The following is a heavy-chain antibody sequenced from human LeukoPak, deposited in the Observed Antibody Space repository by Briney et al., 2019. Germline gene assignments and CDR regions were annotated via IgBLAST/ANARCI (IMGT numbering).Heavy chain of an antibody. J-gene: IGHJ4*02. D-gene: IGHD1-26*01. CDR2: ISYDGSKT. Sequence: PGGSLRLSCAASGFTFNIYAMHWVRQAPGKGLEWVAVISYDGSKTYYADSVKGRFTISRDNSKNTLYLQMNSLRAEDTALYYCARTMYITGSSDFDYWDQGTLVTVSS. CDR3: ARTMYITGSSDFDY. V-gene: IGHV3-30-3*01. CDR1: GFTFNIYA.